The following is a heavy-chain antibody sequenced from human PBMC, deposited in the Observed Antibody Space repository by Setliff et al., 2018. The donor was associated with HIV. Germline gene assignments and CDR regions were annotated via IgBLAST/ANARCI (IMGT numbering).Heavy chain of an antibody. V-gene: IGHV3-48*03. CDR3: ARDRDGATMVRGVIIRGGFDY. J-gene: IGHJ4*02. CDR2: ISSSESAI. CDR1: GFSLSSFE. D-gene: IGHD3-10*01. Sequence: PGGSLRLSCAASGFSLSSFEMNWVRQAPGKGLEWLSYISSSESAIYYADSVKGRFTISRDNAKNSLYLQMNSLRAEDTAVYYCARDRDGATMVRGVIIRGGFDYWGQGTLVTVSS.